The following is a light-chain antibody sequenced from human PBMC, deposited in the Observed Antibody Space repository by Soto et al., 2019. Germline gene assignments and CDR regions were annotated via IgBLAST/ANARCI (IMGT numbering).Light chain of an antibody. V-gene: IGKV1-5*03. Sequence: DFQMTLFTSTLSASVGDRVTITCRASQSISSWLAWYQQKPGKAPKLLIYKASSLESGVPSRFSGSGSGTEFTLTISTLQPDDFASYYCQQYNFYPLTFGGGTKVDIK. J-gene: IGKJ4*01. CDR1: QSISSW. CDR2: KAS. CDR3: QQYNFYPLT.